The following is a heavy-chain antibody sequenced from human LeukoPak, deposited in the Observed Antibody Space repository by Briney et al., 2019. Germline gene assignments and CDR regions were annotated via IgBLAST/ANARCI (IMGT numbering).Heavy chain of an antibody. CDR2: IYSGGST. V-gene: IGHV3-53*01. CDR1: GFTVSSNY. J-gene: IGHJ4*02. CDR3: AKDGNYDSSGYYSNYFDY. Sequence: GGSLRLSCAASGFTVSSNYMSWVRQAPGKGLEWVSVIYSGGSTYYADSVKGRFTISRDNSKNTLYLQMNSLRAEDTAVYYCAKDGNYDSSGYYSNYFDYWGQGTLVTVSS. D-gene: IGHD3-22*01.